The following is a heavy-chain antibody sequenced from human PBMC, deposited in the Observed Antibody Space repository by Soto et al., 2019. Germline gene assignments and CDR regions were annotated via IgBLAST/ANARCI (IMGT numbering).Heavy chain of an antibody. CDR3: ARGQIAVAGTGWFDP. J-gene: IGHJ5*02. D-gene: IGHD6-19*01. CDR1: GGSISSGDYY. CDR2: IYYSGNT. V-gene: IGHV4-30-4*02. Sequence: SETLSLTCTVSGGSISSGDYYWSWIRQPPGKGLEWIGYIYYSGNTYHNPSLQSRVTISVDTSKNQFSLKLSSVTAADTAVYYCARGQIAVAGTGWFDPWGQGTLVTVSS.